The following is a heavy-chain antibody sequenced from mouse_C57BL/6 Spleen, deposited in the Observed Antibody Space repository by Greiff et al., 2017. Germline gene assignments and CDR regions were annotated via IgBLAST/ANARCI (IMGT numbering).Heavy chain of an antibody. CDR2: INPGSGGT. CDR1: GYAFTNYL. Sequence: QVQLQQSGAELVRPGTSVKVSCKASGYAFTNYLIEWVKQRPGQGLEWIGVINPGSGGTNYNEKFKGKATLTADKSSSTAYMQLSSLTSEDSAVYFCARSDIPTAVARGYAMDYWGQGTSVTVSS. CDR3: ARSDIPTAVARGYAMDY. J-gene: IGHJ4*01. V-gene: IGHV1-54*01. D-gene: IGHD1-1*01.